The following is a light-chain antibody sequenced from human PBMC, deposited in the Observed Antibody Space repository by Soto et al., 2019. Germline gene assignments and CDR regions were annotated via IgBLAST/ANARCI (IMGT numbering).Light chain of an antibody. J-gene: IGKJ4*01. CDR3: QQYGSSPLT. CDR2: GAS. CDR1: QSVSRSF. V-gene: IGKV3-20*01. Sequence: EIVLTQSPGTLSLSPGERATLSCRASQSVSRSFLAWYQQKPGQAPRLLIYGASSRATGIPDRFSGSGSGTDFTLTISRLEPEDVAVYYCQQYGSSPLTFGGGTKXEIK.